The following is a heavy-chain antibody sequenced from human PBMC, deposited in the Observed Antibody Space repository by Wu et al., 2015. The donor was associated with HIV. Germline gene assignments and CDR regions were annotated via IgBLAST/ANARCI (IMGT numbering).Heavy chain of an antibody. Sequence: QVQLVQSGAEVKKPGSSVKVSCKASGGIFSNYDINWVRQAPGQGLEWMGGTTPMFGTTNYAQKFQGRVTITSDVYTSTVYMELSSLRSEDTAIYYCAREIEDPAIMVRAGFDPWGQGTLVTV. D-gene: IGHD3-10*01. CDR1: GGIFSNYD. V-gene: IGHV1-69*05. CDR3: AREIEDPAIMVRAGFDP. CDR2: TTPMFGTT. J-gene: IGHJ5*02.